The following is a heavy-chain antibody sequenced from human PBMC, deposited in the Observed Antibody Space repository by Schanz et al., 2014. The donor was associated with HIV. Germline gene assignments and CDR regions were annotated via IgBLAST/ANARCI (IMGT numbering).Heavy chain of an antibody. D-gene: IGHD3-22*01. CDR2: IIPVFGTT. CDR1: GGTFSSYA. CDR3: ARAGDISGYYIDY. Sequence: QVQLVQSGAEVKKPGSSVKVSCKASGGTFSSYAFSWVRQAPGQGLEWMGGIIPVFGTTDYAQKFQGTVTITADESTSTAYMELSSLRSEDTAVYYCARAGDISGYYIDYWDQGTLVTVSS. J-gene: IGHJ4*02. V-gene: IGHV1-69*01.